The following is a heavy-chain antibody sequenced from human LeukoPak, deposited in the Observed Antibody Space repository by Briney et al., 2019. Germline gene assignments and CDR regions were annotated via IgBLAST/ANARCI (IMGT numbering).Heavy chain of an antibody. Sequence: KPSETLPLTCAVSGCSISSNADYWGWIRQHPGKGLEWIGYIYYSGITYYNPSLKSRVTISVDTSKNQFSLNLSSVTAADTAVYYCSRDGGCSSDSCYFGYWGQGILVTVSS. CDR1: GCSISSNADY. D-gene: IGHD2-2*01. CDR2: IYYSGIT. J-gene: IGHJ4*02. V-gene: IGHV4-31*11. CDR3: SRDGGCSSDSCYFGY.